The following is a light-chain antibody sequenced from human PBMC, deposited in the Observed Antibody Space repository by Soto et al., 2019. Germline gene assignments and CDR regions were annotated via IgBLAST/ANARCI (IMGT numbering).Light chain of an antibody. CDR1: HDSSSY. Sequence: DIQLTQSPSFLSSSVGDRVTITCRTSHDSSSYLAWYQQKPGKAPQLLISAASTLQSGVPSRFSGSGSGTEFTLTISSLQPEDFATYYCQQLKSYPLSFGGGTKVEI. CDR2: AAS. V-gene: IGKV1-9*01. CDR3: QQLKSYPLS. J-gene: IGKJ4*01.